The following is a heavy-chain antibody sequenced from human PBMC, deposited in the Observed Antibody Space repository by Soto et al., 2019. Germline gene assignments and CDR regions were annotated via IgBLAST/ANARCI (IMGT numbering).Heavy chain of an antibody. CDR1: GFTFSSYW. Sequence: GVSLRLSCAASGFTFSSYWMHWVRQAPGKGLVWVSRINSDGSSTSYADSVKGRFTISRDNAKNTLYLQMNSLRAEDTAVYYCAREYSSGWYYFDYWGQGTLVTVSS. CDR2: INSDGSST. D-gene: IGHD6-19*01. J-gene: IGHJ4*02. V-gene: IGHV3-74*01. CDR3: AREYSSGWYYFDY.